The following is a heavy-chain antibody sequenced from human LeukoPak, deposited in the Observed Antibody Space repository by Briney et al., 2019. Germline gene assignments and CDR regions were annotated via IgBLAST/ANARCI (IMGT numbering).Heavy chain of an antibody. CDR2: IYYSGST. CDR1: GGSISSYY. J-gene: IGHJ4*02. D-gene: IGHD3-22*01. Sequence: PSETLSLTCTVSGGSISSYYWSWIRQPPGKGLEWIGYIYYSGSTNYNPSLKSRATISVDTSKNQFSLKLSSVTAADTAVYYCARSYYDSSGYHFDYWGQGTLVTVSS. CDR3: ARSYYDSSGYHFDY. V-gene: IGHV4-59*08.